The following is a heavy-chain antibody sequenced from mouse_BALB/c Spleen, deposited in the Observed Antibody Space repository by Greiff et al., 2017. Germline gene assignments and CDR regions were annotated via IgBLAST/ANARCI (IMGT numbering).Heavy chain of an antibody. CDR1: GYNFTSYW. CDR2: IYPGSGST. J-gene: IGHJ3*01. D-gene: IGHD1-1*01. CDR3: ARGYYGSSYEGFAY. V-gene: IGHV1-55*01. Sequence: VQLQQPGAELVKPGTSVKLSCKASGYNFTSYWINWVKLRPGQGLEWIGDIYPGSGSTNYNEKFKSKATLTVDTSSSTAYMQLSSLASEDSALYYCARGYYGSSYEGFAYWGQGTLVTVSA.